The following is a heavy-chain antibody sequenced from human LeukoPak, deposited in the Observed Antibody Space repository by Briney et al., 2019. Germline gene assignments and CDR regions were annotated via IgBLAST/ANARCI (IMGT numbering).Heavy chain of an antibody. J-gene: IGHJ4*02. CDR2: ISGSGGST. V-gene: IGHV3-23*01. CDR1: GFTFSSYA. D-gene: IGHD3-16*01. CDR3: AKPPREYYDYVWGSYLFDY. Sequence: PGRSLRLSCAASGFTFSSYAMHWVRQAPGKGLEWVSAISGSGGSTYYADSVKGRFTISRDNSKNTLYLQMNSLRAEDTAVYYCAKPPREYYDYVWGSYLFDYWGQGTLVTVSS.